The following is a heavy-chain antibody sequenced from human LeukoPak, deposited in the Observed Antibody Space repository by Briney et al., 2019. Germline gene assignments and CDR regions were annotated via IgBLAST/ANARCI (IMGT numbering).Heavy chain of an antibody. J-gene: IGHJ4*02. D-gene: IGHD3-10*01. Sequence: SETLSLTCTVSGGSISSGSYYWSWIRQPAGKGLEWIGRIYTSGSTNYNPSLKSRVTISVDTSKNQFSLKLSSVTAADTAVYYCARDLNLDYYGSGSSIDYWGQGTLVTVSS. CDR1: GGSISSGSYY. V-gene: IGHV4-61*02. CDR2: IYTSGST. CDR3: ARDLNLDYYGSGSSIDY.